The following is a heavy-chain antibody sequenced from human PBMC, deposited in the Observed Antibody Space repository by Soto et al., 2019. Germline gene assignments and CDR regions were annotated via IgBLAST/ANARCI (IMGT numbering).Heavy chain of an antibody. J-gene: IGHJ3*02. Sequence: GGSLRLSCAASGFTFSSYWMHWVRQAPGKGLVWVSRINSDGSSTSYADSVKGRFTISRDNAKNTLYLQMNSLRAEDTAVYYCARDLSSGWEQNAFDIWGQGTMVTVSS. V-gene: IGHV3-74*01. CDR1: GFTFSSYW. D-gene: IGHD6-19*01. CDR2: INSDGSST. CDR3: ARDLSSGWEQNAFDI.